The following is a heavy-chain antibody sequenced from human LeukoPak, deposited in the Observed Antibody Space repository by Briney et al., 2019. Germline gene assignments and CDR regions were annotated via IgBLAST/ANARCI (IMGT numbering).Heavy chain of an antibody. J-gene: IGHJ4*02. CDR3: AKDLGWELPAEAY. CDR2: IYGSGVSI. V-gene: IGHV3-23*01. CDR1: GFTFKNYV. Sequence: GGSLRLSCVASGFTFKNYVMNWVRQAPGKGLEWLATIYGSGVSISYADSVKGRFTISRDNSNNTLYLQMNCLRAEDTAMYYCAKDLGWELPAEAYWGQGILVTVSS. D-gene: IGHD1-26*01.